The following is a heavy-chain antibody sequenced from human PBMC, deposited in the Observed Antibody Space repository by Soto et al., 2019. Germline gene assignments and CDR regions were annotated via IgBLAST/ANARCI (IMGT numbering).Heavy chain of an antibody. J-gene: IGHJ6*02. CDR3: ARRFDGYNYGYAMDV. CDR1: GGSISGYY. Sequence: QVQLQESGPGLVKPSETLSLTCTVSGGSISGYYWSWIRQPPGKGLEWIGFIYYSGNVNYNSSLMSRVTISVDTAKNQCSLKLRSVTAADTAVYYCARRFDGYNYGYAMDVWGQGTTVTVTS. V-gene: IGHV4-59*08. CDR2: IYYSGNV. D-gene: IGHD5-12*01.